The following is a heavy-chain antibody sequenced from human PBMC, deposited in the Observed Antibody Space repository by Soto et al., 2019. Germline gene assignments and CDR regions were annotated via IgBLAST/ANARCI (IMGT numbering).Heavy chain of an antibody. Sequence: QLQLQESGPGLVKPSETLSLTCTVSGGSISSSSYYWGWIRQPPGKGLEWIGSIYYSGSTYYNPSLKSRVPISVDTSKNQFSLKLRSVTAADTAVYYCALLGWKLERLTPTPYYFDYWGQGTLVTVSS. CDR3: ALLGWKLERLTPTPYYFDY. D-gene: IGHD1-1*01. V-gene: IGHV4-39*01. CDR1: GGSISSSSYY. J-gene: IGHJ4*02. CDR2: IYYSGST.